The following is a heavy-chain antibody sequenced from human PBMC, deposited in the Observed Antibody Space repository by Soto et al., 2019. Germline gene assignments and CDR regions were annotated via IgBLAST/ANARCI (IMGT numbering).Heavy chain of an antibody. Sequence: SETLSLTCTVSGGSVSSGSYYWSWIRQPPGKGLEWIGYIYYSGSTNYNPSLKSRVTISVDTSKNQFSLKLSSVTAADTAVYYCARASLRFLEWLPYSGQGTLVTVSS. D-gene: IGHD3-3*01. CDR1: GGSVSSGSYY. J-gene: IGHJ4*02. CDR2: IYYSGST. CDR3: ARASLRFLEWLPY. V-gene: IGHV4-61*01.